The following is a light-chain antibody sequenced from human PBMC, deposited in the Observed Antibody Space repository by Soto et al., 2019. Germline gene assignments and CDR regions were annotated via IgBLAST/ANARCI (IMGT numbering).Light chain of an antibody. Sequence: ENTLTHSPATLSLSPGERATLSCGASQSVSSSYVAWYQHRPGLAPRLLIHDASSRATGIPDRFSGTKSGTDFTLTIRRLEPEDAAVYYCQQYGSSPITFGQGTRLEIK. CDR1: QSVSSSY. CDR2: DAS. J-gene: IGKJ5*01. V-gene: IGKV3D-20*01. CDR3: QQYGSSPIT.